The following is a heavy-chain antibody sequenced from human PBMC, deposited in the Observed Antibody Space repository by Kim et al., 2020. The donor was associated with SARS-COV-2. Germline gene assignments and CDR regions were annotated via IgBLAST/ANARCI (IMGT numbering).Heavy chain of an antibody. J-gene: IGHJ3*02. V-gene: IGHV3-7*03. CDR3: ARDGIVDYYDSSGYPPGGVWFDI. CDR1: GFTFSSYW. Sequence: GGSLRLSCAASGFTFSSYWMSWVRQAPGKGLEWVANIKQDGSEKYYVDSVKGRFTISRDNAKNSLYLQMNSLRAEDTAVYYCARDGIVDYYDSSGYPPGGVWFDIWGQGTMVTVSS. D-gene: IGHD3-22*01. CDR2: IKQDGSEK.